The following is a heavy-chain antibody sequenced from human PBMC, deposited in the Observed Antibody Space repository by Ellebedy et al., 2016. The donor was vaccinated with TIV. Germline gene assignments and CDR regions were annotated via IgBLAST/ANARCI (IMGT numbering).Heavy chain of an antibody. J-gene: IGHJ5*02. D-gene: IGHD1-26*01. V-gene: IGHV3-21*01. Sequence: GGSLRLXXAASGFTFSSYTMNWVRQAPGKGLEWASSISTSSTYIYYADSVKGRVTISRDNAKNSLYLQMNSLRAEDTAMYYCAREIGRSGGYHNWLNPWGQGTLVTVSS. CDR1: GFTFSSYT. CDR3: AREIGRSGGYHNWLNP. CDR2: ISTSSTYI.